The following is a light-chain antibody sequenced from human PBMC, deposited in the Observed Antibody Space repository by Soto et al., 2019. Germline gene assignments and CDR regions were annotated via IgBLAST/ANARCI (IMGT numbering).Light chain of an antibody. CDR2: ATS. CDR1: QSVSSN. Sequence: EVVMTQSPATLSVSPGERATLSCRASQSVSSNLAWYQQKPGQAPRLLTYATSTRATGIPARFSGSGSGTEFTLTISSVESEDFAVYYCQQYEIWPRTFGQGTKVEIK. CDR3: QQYEIWPRT. V-gene: IGKV3-15*01. J-gene: IGKJ1*01.